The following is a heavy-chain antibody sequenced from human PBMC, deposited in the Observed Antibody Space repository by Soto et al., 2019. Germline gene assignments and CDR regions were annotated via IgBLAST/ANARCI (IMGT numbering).Heavy chain of an antibody. CDR1: GGSISSYY. Sequence: TSETLSLTCTVSGGSISSYYWSWIRQPAGKGLEWIGRIYTSGSTNYNPSLKSRVTMSVDTSKNQFSLKLSSVTAADTAVYYCARDKRITMVRGAIDAFDIWGQGTMVTVSS. CDR3: ARDKRITMVRGAIDAFDI. V-gene: IGHV4-4*07. J-gene: IGHJ3*02. D-gene: IGHD3-10*01. CDR2: IYTSGST.